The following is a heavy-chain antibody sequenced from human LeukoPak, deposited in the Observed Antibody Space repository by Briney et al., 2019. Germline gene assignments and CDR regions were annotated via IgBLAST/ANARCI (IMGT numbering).Heavy chain of an antibody. D-gene: IGHD4-23*01. CDR1: GFTFSSYG. CDR2: ISYDGSNK. J-gene: IGHJ4*02. Sequence: GGSLRLSCAASGFTFSSYGMHWVRQAPGKGLEWVAVISYDGSNKYYADSVKGRFTISRDNSKNTLYLQMNSLRAEDTAVYYCAKDGLRWGRTAYFDYWAREPWSPSPQ. CDR3: AKDGLRWGRTAYFDY. V-gene: IGHV3-30*18.